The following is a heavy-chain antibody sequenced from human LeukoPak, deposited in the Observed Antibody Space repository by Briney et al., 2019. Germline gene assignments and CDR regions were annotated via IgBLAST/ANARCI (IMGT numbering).Heavy chain of an antibody. D-gene: IGHD3-10*01. Sequence: PSETLSLTCTVSGDSISSSSHYWGWIRQPPGKGLEWIGSIFYSGSTYYNPSLKSRVTISVDTSKNQFSLKLSSVTAADTAVYYCARHRGSMVRGVISWFDPWGQGTLVTVSS. CDR3: ARHRGSMVRGVISWFDP. CDR1: GDSISSSSHY. J-gene: IGHJ5*02. V-gene: IGHV4-39*01. CDR2: IFYSGST.